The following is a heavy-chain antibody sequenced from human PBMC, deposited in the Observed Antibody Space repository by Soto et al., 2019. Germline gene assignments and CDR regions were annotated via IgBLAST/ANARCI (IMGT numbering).Heavy chain of an antibody. D-gene: IGHD6-19*01. Sequence: PSESRSLTCTVSGASITGSSYWGWIRQPAVKGLXWXGRXXLXGXTXYXXXXKSRVTMSVDTSKNQFSLRLTSVTAADTAVYYCTDSSDWSRAFDSWGQGILVTVSS. CDR1: GASITGSSY. V-gene: IGHV4-4*07. CDR2: XXLXGXT. CDR3: TDSSDWSRAFDS. J-gene: IGHJ4*02.